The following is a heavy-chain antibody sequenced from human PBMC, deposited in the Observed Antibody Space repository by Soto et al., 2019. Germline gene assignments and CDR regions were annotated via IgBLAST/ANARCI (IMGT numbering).Heavy chain of an antibody. Sequence: GASVKVSCKASGYTFTSYGMHWVRQAPGQRLEWMGWINGGNGNTKYSQKLQGRVTITRDTSARTAYMELSSLTSEDTAVYYCERAGEVYGDINFDYWGQGTLVTVSS. CDR3: ERAGEVYGDINFDY. J-gene: IGHJ4*02. CDR1: GYTFTSYG. V-gene: IGHV1-3*01. CDR2: INGGNGNT. D-gene: IGHD2-8*01.